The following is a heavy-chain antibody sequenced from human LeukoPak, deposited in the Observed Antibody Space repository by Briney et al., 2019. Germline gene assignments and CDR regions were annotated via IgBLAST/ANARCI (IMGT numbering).Heavy chain of an antibody. J-gene: IGHJ4*02. Sequence: VGSLRLSCSASGFTFSNYAMHWVRQSPGKGPEYVSAISTPGGSTYYTDSVKGRFTIYRDNSKNTPYHQMSLRPAENTPGNNGVKGWIQAVGNFCWGQGTLVTVSS. CDR1: GFTFSNYA. V-gene: IGHV3-64D*06. CDR3: VKGWIQAVGNFC. CDR2: ISTPGGST. D-gene: IGHD5-18*01.